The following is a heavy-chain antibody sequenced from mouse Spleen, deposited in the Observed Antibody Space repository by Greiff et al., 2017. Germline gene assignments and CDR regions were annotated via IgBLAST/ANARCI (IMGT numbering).Heavy chain of an antibody. Sequence: EVKLMESGPELVKPGASVKISCKASGYSFTDFNMNWVKQSNGKSLEWIGLINPNYGTTSYNQKFKGKATLTVDQSSSTAYMQLNSLTSEDSAVYYCARGGNFDYWGQGTTLTVSS. J-gene: IGHJ2*01. CDR1: GYSFTDFN. CDR3: ARGGNFDY. V-gene: IGHV1-39*01. D-gene: IGHD2-14*01. CDR2: INPNYGTT.